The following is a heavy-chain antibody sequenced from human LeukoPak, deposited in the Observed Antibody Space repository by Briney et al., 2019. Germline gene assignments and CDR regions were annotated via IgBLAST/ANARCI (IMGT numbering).Heavy chain of an antibody. CDR3: ARHMVRGVIIMDWFDP. CDR1: GGSFSGYY. Sequence: KASETLSLTCAVYGGSFSGYYWSWIRQPPGKGLEWIGEINHSGSTNYNPSLKSRVTISVDTSKNQFSLKLSSVTAADTAVYYCARHMVRGVIIMDWFDPWGQGTLVTVSS. J-gene: IGHJ5*02. CDR2: INHSGST. D-gene: IGHD3-10*01. V-gene: IGHV4-34*01.